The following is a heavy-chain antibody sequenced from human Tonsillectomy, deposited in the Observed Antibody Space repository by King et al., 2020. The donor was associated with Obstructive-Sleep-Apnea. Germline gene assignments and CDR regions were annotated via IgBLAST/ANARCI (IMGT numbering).Heavy chain of an antibody. Sequence: TLKESGPSLVKPTQTLTLTCTFSGFSLSTSGVGVCWIRQAPGKALEWRAIIYWDDDNRDSPSLKSRLTNTKDTSENQMVLTMTNMDPVDTATYYCAHRSSGGPSGFDYWGQGTLVTVSS. CDR3: AHRSSGGPSGFDY. CDR2: IYWDDDN. CDR1: GFSLSTSGVG. V-gene: IGHV2-5*02. D-gene: IGHD6-19*01. J-gene: IGHJ4*02.